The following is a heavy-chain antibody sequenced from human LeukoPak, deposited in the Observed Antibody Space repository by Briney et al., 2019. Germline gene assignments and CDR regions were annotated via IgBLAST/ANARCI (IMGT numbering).Heavy chain of an antibody. J-gene: IGHJ4*02. CDR2: ISHSGSEK. Sequence: TGGSLRLSCAASGFTFSTFSMYWVRQAPGKGLEWVALISHSGSEKYYADSAEGRFTISRDNSRNTLYLQMNSLSVEDTAFYYCAKDLANSWTTDYWGQGTLVTVSS. CDR1: GFTFSTFS. CDR3: AKDLANSWTTDY. V-gene: IGHV3-30-3*01. D-gene: IGHD3/OR15-3a*01.